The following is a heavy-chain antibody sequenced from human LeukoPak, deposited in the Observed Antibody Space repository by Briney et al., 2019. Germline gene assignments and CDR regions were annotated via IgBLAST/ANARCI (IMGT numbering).Heavy chain of an antibody. CDR2: ISSSGSII. CDR3: ARDGPTIFGVETEAFDI. J-gene: IGHJ3*02. Sequence: GGSLRLSCAASGFTFSDYYMSWLRQAPGKGLEWVSYISSSGSIIYYADSVKGRFTISRDNAKNSLYLQMNSLRAEDTAVYYCARDGPTIFGVETEAFDIWGQGTMVTVSS. V-gene: IGHV3-11*04. CDR1: GFTFSDYY. D-gene: IGHD3-3*01.